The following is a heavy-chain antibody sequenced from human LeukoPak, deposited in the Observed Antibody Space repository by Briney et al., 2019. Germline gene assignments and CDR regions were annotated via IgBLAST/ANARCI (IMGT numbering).Heavy chain of an antibody. CDR3: ATITNQWLDPFDF. Sequence: SETLSLTCTLSGGSISSSRYYWGWIRQPPGNGLQWIGSIYYRVNTYYNPSLKSRVTISVDTSKNQFSLNLTSVTAADTAVYYCATITNQWLDPFDFWGQGTLVTVSS. CDR1: GGSISSSRYY. V-gene: IGHV4-39*01. J-gene: IGHJ4*02. D-gene: IGHD6-19*01. CDR2: IYYRVNT.